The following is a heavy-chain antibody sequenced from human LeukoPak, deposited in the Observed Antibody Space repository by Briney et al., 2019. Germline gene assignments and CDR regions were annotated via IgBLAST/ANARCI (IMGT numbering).Heavy chain of an antibody. CDR1: GGSISSYY. CDR2: IFYSGNT. V-gene: IGHV4-39*01. D-gene: IGHD3-22*01. CDR3: ASIITTGSLRYFDY. Sequence: PSETLSLTCTVSGGSISSYYWGWIRQPPGKGLEWIGSIFYSGNTYDNPSLKSRVTISVDTSKNQFSLKLSSVTAADTAVYYCASIITTGSLRYFDYWGQGTLVTVSS. J-gene: IGHJ4*02.